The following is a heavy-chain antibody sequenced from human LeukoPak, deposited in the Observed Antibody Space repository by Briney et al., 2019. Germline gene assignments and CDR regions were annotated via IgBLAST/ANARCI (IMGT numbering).Heavy chain of an antibody. CDR2: VYSGGST. D-gene: IGHD2-8*01. J-gene: IGHJ4*02. V-gene: IGHV3-66*01. CDR1: GFIVTNNY. CDR3: ARDPPAVLIDTYG. Sequence: GGSLRLSWTASGFIVTNNYINWVRPARGKGLEWVSLVYSGGSTYYAHSVKGRFTISRDNSKNMVYLQMNSLRAEDTAMYYCARDPPAVLIDTYGWGQGTLVTVSS.